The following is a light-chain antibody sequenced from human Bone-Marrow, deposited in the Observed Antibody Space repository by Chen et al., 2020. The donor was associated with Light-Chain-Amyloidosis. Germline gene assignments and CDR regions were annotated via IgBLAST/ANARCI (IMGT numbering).Light chain of an antibody. CDR1: DLPTKY. CDR2: RDT. CDR3: QSADSSGTYEVI. V-gene: IGLV3-25*03. J-gene: IGLJ2*01. Sequence: SYELTPPPSVSVSPGQTTRITCSGDDLPTKYAYWYQQKPGQAPVLVINRDTERTSGISERFSGSSSGTTATLTISGVQAEDEADYHCQSADSSGTYEVIFGGGTKLTVL.